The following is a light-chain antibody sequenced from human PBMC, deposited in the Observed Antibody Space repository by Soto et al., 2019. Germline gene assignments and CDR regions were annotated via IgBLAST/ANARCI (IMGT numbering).Light chain of an antibody. Sequence: QFVLTQPASVSGSPGQSITISCTGTSSDVGAFNYVSWYQQRPGKAPKLMIYEVSDRPSGVSNRFSGSKSGNTASLTISGLQAEDEADYYCSSYTSSTTAYVFGTGTKVTVL. CDR1: SSDVGAFNY. V-gene: IGLV2-14*01. CDR2: EVS. J-gene: IGLJ1*01. CDR3: SSYTSSTTAYV.